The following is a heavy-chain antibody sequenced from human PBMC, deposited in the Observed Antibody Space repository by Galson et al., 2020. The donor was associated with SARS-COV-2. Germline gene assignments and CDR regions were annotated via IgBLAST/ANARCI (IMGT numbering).Heavy chain of an antibody. Sequence: GESLKISCAASAFTFSDAHMTWIRQAPGKGLEWISYIKNRGDTIYYADSVKGRFTISRDNTKNLLYLQMNSLRVEDTAMYYCARWSWGALDPGGLGPLGSVS. CDR2: IKNRGDTI. CDR3: ARWSWGALDP. CDR1: AFTFSDAH. J-gene: IGHJ5*02. D-gene: IGHD3-10*01. V-gene: IGHV3-11*01.